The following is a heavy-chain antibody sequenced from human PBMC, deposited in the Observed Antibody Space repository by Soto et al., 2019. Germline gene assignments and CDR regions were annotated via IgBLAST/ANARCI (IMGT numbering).Heavy chain of an antibody. D-gene: IGHD3-10*01. CDR2: INHSGST. J-gene: IGHJ6*02. CDR1: GGSFSGYY. CDR3: ARGYTMVRGVINYYYYGMDV. V-gene: IGHV4-34*01. Sequence: PSETLSLTCAVYGGSFSGYYWSWIRQPPGKGLEWIGEINHSGSTNYNPSLKSRVTISVDTSKNQFSLKLSSVTAADTAVYYCARGYTMVRGVINYYYYGMDVWGQGTTVTVSS.